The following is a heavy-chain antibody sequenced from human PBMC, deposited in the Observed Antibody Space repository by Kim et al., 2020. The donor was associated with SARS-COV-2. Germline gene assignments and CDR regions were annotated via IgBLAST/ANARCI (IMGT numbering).Heavy chain of an antibody. D-gene: IGHD2-15*01. CDR2: ISYDGSNK. Sequence: GGSLRLSRAASGFTFSSYGMHWVRQAPGKGLERVAVISYDGSNKYYADFVKGRFTIFRDNSKNMLYLQMNSLRAEDTAVYYCAKEVVDGVFDYWGQGTL. CDR3: AKEVVDGVFDY. J-gene: IGHJ4*02. V-gene: IGHV3-33*05. CDR1: GFTFSSYG.